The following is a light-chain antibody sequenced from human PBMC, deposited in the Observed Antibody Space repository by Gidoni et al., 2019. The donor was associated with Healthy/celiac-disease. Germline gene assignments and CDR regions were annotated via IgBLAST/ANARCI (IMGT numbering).Light chain of an antibody. CDR1: NCGSKN. Sequence: SYELTQPLSVSVALGQTASLTCGGNNCGSKNVHCYQQKPGQAHVLVIYRDSNRPSVIPERFSGSNSGNTATLTIRRDQAGDEADYYCQVWDSSFVVFGGGTKLTVL. V-gene: IGLV3-9*01. J-gene: IGLJ2*01. CDR2: RDS. CDR3: QVWDSSFVV.